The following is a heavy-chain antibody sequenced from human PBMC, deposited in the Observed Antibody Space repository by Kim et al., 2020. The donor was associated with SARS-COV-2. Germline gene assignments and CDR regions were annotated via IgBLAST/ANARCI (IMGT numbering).Heavy chain of an antibody. V-gene: IGHV3-13*01. CDR1: GFTLSTSD. D-gene: IGHD1-26*01. Sequence: GGSLRLSCVASGFTLSTSDMHWVRQPIGKGLEWVSTLHHAGGTHYPGSMKGRFTISREGATNSLHLQMDSLTVGDTAVYYCAREQPGGQGAMEVWGQGTTVTVSS. CDR2: LHHAGGT. CDR3: AREQPGGQGAMEV. J-gene: IGHJ6*02.